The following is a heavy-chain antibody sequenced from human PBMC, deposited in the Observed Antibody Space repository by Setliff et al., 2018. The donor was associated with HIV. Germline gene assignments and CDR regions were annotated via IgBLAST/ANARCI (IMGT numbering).Heavy chain of an antibody. CDR2: ISPDGRST. J-gene: IGHJ3*02. V-gene: IGHV3-74*01. Sequence: LRLSCAASGFTFNNYWMNWVRQVPGKGLVWVARISPDGRSTTHADAVKGRFTISRDNAKNTLYLHMNSLRAEDTSVYHCALVGGITVPPDGFDIWGQGTMVTVSS. CDR3: ALVGGITVPPDGFDI. CDR1: GFTFNNYW. D-gene: IGHD3-22*01.